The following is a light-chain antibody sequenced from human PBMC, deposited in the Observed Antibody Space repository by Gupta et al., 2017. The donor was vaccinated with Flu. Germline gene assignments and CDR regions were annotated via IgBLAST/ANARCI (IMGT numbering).Light chain of an antibody. CDR3: RQRSNWPHT. J-gene: IGKJ4*01. CDR2: DAS. Sequence: EIVLTQFPVTLSLSPGERAILSCRAVQSVDTSLAWYQHKPGQAPRLLIYDASKRATGTPVRFSGSGSGTHFTLTINSLQPEDSAVYYCRQRSNWPHTFGGGTKVEI. V-gene: IGKV3-11*01. CDR1: QSVDTS.